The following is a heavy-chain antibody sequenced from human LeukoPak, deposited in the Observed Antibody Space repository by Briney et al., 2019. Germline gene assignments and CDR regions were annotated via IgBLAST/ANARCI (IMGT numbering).Heavy chain of an antibody. D-gene: IGHD6-13*01. CDR1: GYTLTELS. J-gene: IGHJ4*02. CDR3: ARDGNLAAAVDY. Sequence: ASVKVSCKVSGYTLTELSMHWVRQAPGKGLEWMGGFDPEDGETIYAQKFQGRVTMTEDTSTDTAYMELSRLRSDDTAVYYCARDGNLAAAVDYWGQGTLVTVSS. CDR2: FDPEDGET. V-gene: IGHV1-24*01.